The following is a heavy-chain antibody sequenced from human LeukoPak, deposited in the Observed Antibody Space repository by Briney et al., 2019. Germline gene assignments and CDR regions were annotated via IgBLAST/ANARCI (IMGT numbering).Heavy chain of an antibody. Sequence: PSQTLSLTCTVSGGSISSGGYYWSWIRQHPGKGLEWIGYIYYSGSTYYNPSLKSRVTISVDTSKNQFSLKLSSVTAADTAVYYCARENLSYSSSWYEDHWGQGTLVTVSS. D-gene: IGHD6-13*01. CDR3: ARENLSYSSSWYEDH. J-gene: IGHJ4*02. CDR2: IYYSGST. CDR1: GGSISSGGYY. V-gene: IGHV4-31*03.